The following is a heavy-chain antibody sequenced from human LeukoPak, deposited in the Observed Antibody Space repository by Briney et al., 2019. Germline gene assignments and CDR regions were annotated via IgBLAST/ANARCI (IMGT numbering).Heavy chain of an antibody. CDR1: GFTFSSFG. Sequence: PGGPLSLSCAASGFTFSSFGMPWARQAPGKGLEWGPFIRYVGSNKYYADSVKGRFTISRDNSKNTLYLQMNSLRAEDTAVYYCAKDGPGYCSSTSCYMGYYYYMDVWGKGTTVTVSS. J-gene: IGHJ6*03. D-gene: IGHD2-2*02. CDR2: IRYVGSNK. CDR3: AKDGPGYCSSTSCYMGYYYYMDV. V-gene: IGHV3-30*02.